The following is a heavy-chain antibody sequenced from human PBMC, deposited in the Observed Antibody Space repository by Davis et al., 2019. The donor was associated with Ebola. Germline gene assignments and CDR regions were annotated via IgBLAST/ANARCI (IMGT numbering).Heavy chain of an antibody. D-gene: IGHD3-3*01. J-gene: IGHJ4*02. CDR3: ARDRLAVGHKDFWSSDFDY. CDR1: GFTFSSYT. V-gene: IGHV3-30*04. CDR2: ISYDGDNN. Sequence: GGSLRLSCAASGFTFSSYTLHWVRQAPGKGLEWVAVISYDGDNNYHADSVQGRFTISRDNSKNTLYLQMNSLRAEDTAVYYCARDRLAVGHKDFWSSDFDYWGQGTLVTVSS.